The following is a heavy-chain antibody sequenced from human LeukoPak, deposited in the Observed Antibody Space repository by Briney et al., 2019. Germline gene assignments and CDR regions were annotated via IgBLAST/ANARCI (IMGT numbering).Heavy chain of an antibody. Sequence: ASVKVSCKASGYTFTSYAMHWVRQAPGQRLEWMGWINAGNGNTKYSQKFQGRVTITRDTSASTAYMELSSLRSEDTAVYYCARAEYYGSGSYNEIATDYYYYYGMDVWGQGTTVTVSS. CDR3: ARAEYYGSGSYNEIATDYYYYYGMDV. CDR2: INAGNGNT. D-gene: IGHD3-10*01. J-gene: IGHJ6*02. V-gene: IGHV1-3*01. CDR1: GYTFTSYA.